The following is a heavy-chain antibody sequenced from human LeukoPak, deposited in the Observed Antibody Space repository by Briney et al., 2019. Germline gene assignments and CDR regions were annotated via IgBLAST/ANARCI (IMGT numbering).Heavy chain of an antibody. V-gene: IGHV4-34*01. CDR3: ARGGLGVPLDS. Sequence: PSETLSLTCAVYGGSFSGYYWSWIRQPPGKGREWIGEINHSGSTNYNPSRKSRVTISVDTSKNQFPLKLTSVTAADTAVYSCARGGLGVPLDSWGKGTLVTVS. D-gene: IGHD3-3*01. CDR2: INHSGST. CDR1: GGSFSGYY. J-gene: IGHJ4*02.